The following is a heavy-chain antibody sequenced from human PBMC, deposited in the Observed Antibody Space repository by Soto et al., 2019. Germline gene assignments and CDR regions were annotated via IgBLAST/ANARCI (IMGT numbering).Heavy chain of an antibody. CDR1: GFTFSSHG. V-gene: IGHV3-23*01. D-gene: IGHD6-6*01. CDR3: AKDGQYRTDGFDV. CDR2: LSRGGGTT. Sequence: EAQLLESWGDWAQPGGSLRLSCAASGFTFSSHGMSWVRQAPGKGLEWIAGLSRGGGTTYYADSVKGRFTISRDNSKNTLDLIMNSLKVEDTALYYCAKDGQYRTDGFDVWGQGTMVTVSS. J-gene: IGHJ3*01.